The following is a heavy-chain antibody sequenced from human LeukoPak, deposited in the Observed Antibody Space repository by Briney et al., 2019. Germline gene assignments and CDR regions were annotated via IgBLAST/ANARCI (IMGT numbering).Heavy chain of an antibody. CDR1: GGSISSGGYY. V-gene: IGHV4-30-2*01. Sequence: PSQTLSLTCTVSGGSISSGGYYWSWIRQPPGKGLEWIGEINHSGSTNYNPSLKSRVTISVDTSKNQFSLKLSSVTAADTAVYYCARAPSSRVVITTLDDYWGQGTLVTVSS. J-gene: IGHJ4*02. CDR2: INHSGST. CDR3: ARAPSSRVVITTLDDY. D-gene: IGHD3-22*01.